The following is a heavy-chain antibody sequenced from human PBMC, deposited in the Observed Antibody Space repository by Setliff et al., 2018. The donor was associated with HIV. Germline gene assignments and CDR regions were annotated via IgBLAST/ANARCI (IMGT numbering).Heavy chain of an antibody. CDR2: IGRTPGTI. CDR3: GIRISISVIWTFDY. J-gene: IGHJ4*02. CDR1: GFPFNNNA. Sequence: PGGSLRLSCEASGFPFNNNAMTWVRQAPGKGLEWVSAIGRTPGTIYYAYSFKGRFAISRDNSMNTLSLQMNSLRAEDTAVYYCGIRISISVIWTFDYWGQGMLVTVSS. D-gene: IGHD3-3*01. V-gene: IGHV3-23*01.